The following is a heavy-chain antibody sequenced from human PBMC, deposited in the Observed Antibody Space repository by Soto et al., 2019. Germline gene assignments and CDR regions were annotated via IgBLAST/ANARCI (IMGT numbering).Heavy chain of an antibody. CDR3: ARAAGGHDGPGDY. CDR1: GYTFTSYD. D-gene: IGHD2-8*02. CDR2: INADTGNT. V-gene: IGHV1-3*01. Sequence: QVQLVQSGAEVKKPGASVKVSCKASGYTFTSYDMHWVRQAPGQRLEWMGWINADTGNTKYSQKFQGRVTITRDTAADTAYMELSSLRSEETAVNHSARAAGGHDGPGDYSGQGTLVTVSS. J-gene: IGHJ4*02.